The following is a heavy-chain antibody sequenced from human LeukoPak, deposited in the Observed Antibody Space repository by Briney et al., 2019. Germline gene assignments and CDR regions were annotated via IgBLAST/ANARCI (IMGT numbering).Heavy chain of an antibody. CDR2: ISHTEGT. CDR3: ARIRCGHSGSVCYNH. Sequence: SETLSLTCGVFGVSINDYYWSWIRQSPGKGLEWIGEISHTEGTRYNPSLESRVTMSVGTSENQLSLKLIFVTAADTAVYYCARIRCGHSGSVCYNHWGLGTLVTVPS. V-gene: IGHV4-34*01. J-gene: IGHJ4*02. D-gene: IGHD3-9*01. CDR1: GVSINDYY.